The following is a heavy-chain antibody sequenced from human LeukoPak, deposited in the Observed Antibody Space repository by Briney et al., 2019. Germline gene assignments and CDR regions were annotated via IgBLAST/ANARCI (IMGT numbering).Heavy chain of an antibody. J-gene: IGHJ3*02. D-gene: IGHD5-24*01. CDR2: IYYSGST. Sequence: SETLSLTCTVSGGSISSHYWSWIRQSQGKGLEWIGYIYYSGSTNYNPSLKSRVTISVDTSKNQFSLKLSSVTAADTAVYYCARGEMATIEDAFDIWGQGTMVTVSS. V-gene: IGHV4-59*11. CDR3: ARGEMATIEDAFDI. CDR1: GGSISSHY.